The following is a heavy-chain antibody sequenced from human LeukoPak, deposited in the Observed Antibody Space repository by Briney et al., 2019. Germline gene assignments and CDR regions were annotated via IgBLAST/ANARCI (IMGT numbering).Heavy chain of an antibody. D-gene: IGHD6-13*01. CDR2: IISAGDT. CDR3: AKDRASWGSATSADY. CDR1: GFTFSSYA. V-gene: IGHV3-23*01. J-gene: IGHJ4*02. Sequence: GGSLRLSCAASGFTFSSYAMSWVRQAPGKGLQWVAAIISAGDTYYADSVKGRFTISRDNSKNTLFLQLNSLRVEDTAVYYCAKDRASWGSATSADYWGQGTLVTVSS.